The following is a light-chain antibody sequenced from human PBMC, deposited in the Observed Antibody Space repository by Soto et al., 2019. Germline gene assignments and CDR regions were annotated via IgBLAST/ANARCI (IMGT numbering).Light chain of an antibody. CDR3: TSYTTSGTYV. CDR1: SSDIGAYIH. V-gene: IGLV2-14*03. Sequence: ALTQPASVSGSPGQSIAVSCSGTSSDIGAYIHVSWYQQHPGKAPKLMIYDVSNRPSGVSDRFSGSKSGNTASLTISGLQAEDEADYYCTSYTTSGTYVFGAGTKLTVL. J-gene: IGLJ1*01. CDR2: DVS.